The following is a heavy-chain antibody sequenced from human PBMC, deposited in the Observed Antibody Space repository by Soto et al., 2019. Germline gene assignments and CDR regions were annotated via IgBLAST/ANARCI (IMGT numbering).Heavy chain of an antibody. CDR3: ARSREFDY. Sequence: PSETLSLTCGVSGGSLSGSTYSWNWIRQPPGKGLEWIGYIFPSGTTYYNPSLKSRVTISIDVSKNQFSLILRSLTAADTAVYYCARSREFDYWSQGTLVTVSS. CDR1: GGSLSGSTYS. V-gene: IGHV4-30-2*01. CDR2: IFPSGTT. J-gene: IGHJ4*02.